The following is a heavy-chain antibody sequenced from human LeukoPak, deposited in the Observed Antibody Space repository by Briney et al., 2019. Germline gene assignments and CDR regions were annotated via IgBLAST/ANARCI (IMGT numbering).Heavy chain of an antibody. Sequence: SETLSLTCAVYGGSFSGYYWSWIRQPPGKGLEWIGEINHSGSTNYNPSLKSRVTISIDTSKNQFSLKLSSVTAADTAVYYCARSWWYWDYWGQGTLVTVSS. V-gene: IGHV4-34*01. CDR3: ARSWWYWDY. CDR1: GGSFSGYY. D-gene: IGHD2-15*01. CDR2: INHSGST. J-gene: IGHJ4*02.